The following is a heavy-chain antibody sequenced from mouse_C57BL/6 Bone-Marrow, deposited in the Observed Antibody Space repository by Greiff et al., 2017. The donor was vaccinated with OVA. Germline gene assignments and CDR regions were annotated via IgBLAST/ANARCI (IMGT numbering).Heavy chain of an antibody. V-gene: IGHV2-2*01. CDR2: IWSGGST. CDR1: GFSLTSYG. Sequence: VKLVESGPGLVQPSQSLSITCTVSGFSLTSYGVHWVRQSPGKGLEWLGVIWSGGSTDYNAAFISRLSISTDNSKRQVFVKMNSLQADDTSIYYCAREDIYYNGSSPYYYAMDYWGQGTSVTVSS. D-gene: IGHD1-1*01. CDR3: AREDIYYNGSSPYYYAMDY. J-gene: IGHJ4*01.